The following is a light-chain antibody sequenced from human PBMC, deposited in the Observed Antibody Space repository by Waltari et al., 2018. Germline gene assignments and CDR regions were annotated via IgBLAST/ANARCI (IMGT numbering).Light chain of an antibody. CDR3: QQSYSSLT. V-gene: IGKV1-39*01. Sequence: QMTQSPSSLSASVGDRVTITCRASQSISIYLNWYQQRPGKAPKLLIYDASTLQGGVPSRFIGSGSGTDFTLTISSLQPDDFATYYCQQSYSSLTFGGGTKVEIK. CDR2: DAS. J-gene: IGKJ4*01. CDR1: QSISIY.